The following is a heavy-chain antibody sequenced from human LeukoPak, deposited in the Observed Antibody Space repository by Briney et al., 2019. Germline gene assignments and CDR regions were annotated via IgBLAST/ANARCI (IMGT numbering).Heavy chain of an antibody. CDR2: IYTSGST. D-gene: IGHD5-24*01. J-gene: IGHJ4*02. V-gene: IGHV4-61*02. CDR1: NDSISSGRYY. CDR3: ARDRTRWLQADY. Sequence: SQTLSLTCSVSNDSISSGRYYWIWTRQPAGKGLEWIGRIYTSGSTNYNPSLKSRVIISVDTSKNQFSLSLSSVTAADTAVYYCARDRTRWLQADYWGPGTLVTVSS.